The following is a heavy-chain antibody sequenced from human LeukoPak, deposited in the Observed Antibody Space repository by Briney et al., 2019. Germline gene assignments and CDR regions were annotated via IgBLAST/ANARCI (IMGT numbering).Heavy chain of an antibody. D-gene: IGHD1-26*01. CDR3: ARVDSGSYVRAFDI. CDR1: GYSFTSYW. CDR2: IYPGDSDT. Sequence: GESLKISRKGSGYSFTSYWIGWVRQMPGKSLEWMGIIYPGDSDTRYSPSFQGQATISADKSIRTAYLPWNSLTASDTAMHYCARVDSGSYVRAFDIWGQGTMVTASS. V-gene: IGHV5-51*01. J-gene: IGHJ3*02.